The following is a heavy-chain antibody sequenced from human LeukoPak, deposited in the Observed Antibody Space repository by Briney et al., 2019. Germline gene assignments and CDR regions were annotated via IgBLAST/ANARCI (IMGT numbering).Heavy chain of an antibody. CDR1: GFTFSSYA. D-gene: IGHD3-22*01. CDR3: AKLPSAHYYDSSGSDYFDY. Sequence: PGGSLRLSCAASGFTFSSYAMSWVRQAPGKGLEWVSAISGSGGSTYYADSVKGRFTISRDNSKNTLYPQMNSLRAEDTAVYYCAKLPSAHYYDSSGSDYFDYWGQGTLVTVSS. V-gene: IGHV3-23*01. J-gene: IGHJ4*02. CDR2: ISGSGGST.